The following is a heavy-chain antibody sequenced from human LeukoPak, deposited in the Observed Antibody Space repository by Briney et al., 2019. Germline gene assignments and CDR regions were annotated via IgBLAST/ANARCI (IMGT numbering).Heavy chain of an antibody. Sequence: GGSLRLSCAASGFTFSSYSMNWVRQAPGKGLEWFSSISSSSSYIYYADSVKGRFTISRDNAKNSLYLQMSSLRAEDTAVYYCARDQDVAVAGTDFDYWGQGTLVTVSS. V-gene: IGHV3-21*01. J-gene: IGHJ4*02. CDR1: GFTFSSYS. CDR2: ISSSSSYI. D-gene: IGHD6-19*01. CDR3: ARDQDVAVAGTDFDY.